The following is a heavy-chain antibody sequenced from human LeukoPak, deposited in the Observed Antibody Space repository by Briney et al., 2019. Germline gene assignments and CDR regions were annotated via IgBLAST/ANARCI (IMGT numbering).Heavy chain of an antibody. CDR3: ARRIRGIAVGEDWFDP. CDR2: MNPNSGNT. D-gene: IGHD6-19*01. J-gene: IGHJ5*02. Sequence: ASVKVSCKASGYTFTSYDINWVRQATGQGLEWMGWMNPNSGNTGYAQKFQGRVTMTRNTSISTAYMELSSLRSEDTAVYYCARRIRGIAVGEDWFDPWGQGTLVTVSS. CDR1: GYTFTSYD. V-gene: IGHV1-8*01.